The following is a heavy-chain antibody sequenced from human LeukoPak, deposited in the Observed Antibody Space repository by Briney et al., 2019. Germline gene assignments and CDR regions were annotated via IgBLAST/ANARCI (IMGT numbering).Heavy chain of an antibody. CDR2: IYSGGST. V-gene: IGHV3-53*01. CDR3: ARAPPAGTKWELLFLPMDV. Sequence: HPGGSLRLSCAASGSTVSSNFMSWVRQAPGKGLEWVSVIYSGGSTYYADSVKGRFTISRDNSKNTLYLQMNSLRAEDTAVYYCARAPPAGTKWELLFLPMDVWGQGTTVTVSS. D-gene: IGHD1-26*01. CDR1: GSTVSSNF. J-gene: IGHJ6*02.